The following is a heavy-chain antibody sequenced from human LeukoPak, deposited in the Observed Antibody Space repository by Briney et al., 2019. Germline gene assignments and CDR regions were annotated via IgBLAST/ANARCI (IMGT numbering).Heavy chain of an antibody. CDR1: GFTFSSYG. Sequence: PGGSLRLSCAASGFTFSSYGMHWVRQAPDKGLEWVAFIRYDGSNKYYADSVKGRFTISRDNSKNTLYLQMNSLRAEDTAVYYCAKGTLWRDNYFDYWGQGTLVTVSS. V-gene: IGHV3-30*02. D-gene: IGHD5-18*01. CDR3: AKGTLWRDNYFDY. J-gene: IGHJ4*02. CDR2: IRYDGSNK.